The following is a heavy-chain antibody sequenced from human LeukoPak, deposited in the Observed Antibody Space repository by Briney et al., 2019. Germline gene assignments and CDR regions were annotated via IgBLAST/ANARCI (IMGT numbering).Heavy chain of an antibody. CDR2: IWYDGSNK. Sequence: GGSLRLSCATSGFTFRSYAMTWVRQAPGKGLEWVAVIWYDGSNKYYADSVKGRFTISRDNSKNTLYLQMNSLRAEDTAVYYCARGHVGSGSYQANWFDPWGQGTLVTVSS. CDR3: ARGHVGSGSYQANWFDP. CDR1: GFTFRSYA. V-gene: IGHV3-33*08. D-gene: IGHD3-10*01. J-gene: IGHJ5*02.